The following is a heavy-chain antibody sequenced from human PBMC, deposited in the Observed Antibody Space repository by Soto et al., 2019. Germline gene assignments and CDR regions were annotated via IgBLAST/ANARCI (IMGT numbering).Heavy chain of an antibody. J-gene: IGHJ4*02. V-gene: IGHV4-59*01. Sequence: QVQLQESGPGLVKPSATLTLTCTVSGASITTSYWSWIRQPPGKGLEWSVYIFHRGTTNYNPSLESRVSKSVDTSKNQFSLTMTSVTAADTAVYYGARTRFRLALGTVLCYFDDWGQGTLVTVSS. CDR3: ARTRFRLALGTVLCYFDD. CDR2: IFHRGTT. CDR1: GASITTSY. D-gene: IGHD3-16*01.